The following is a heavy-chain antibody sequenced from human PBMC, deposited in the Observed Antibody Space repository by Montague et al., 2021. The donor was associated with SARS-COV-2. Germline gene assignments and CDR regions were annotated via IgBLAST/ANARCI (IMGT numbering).Heavy chain of an antibody. CDR3: ARGPFWSAAPDY. Sequence: SETLSLTCTVSGGSIGNSNYYWGWIRQPPGKGLEWIGYIYYSGNTYYNPSLKSRATISVETSKNQFSLSLTSVTAADTAVYYCARGPFWSAAPDYWGQGILVTVSS. J-gene: IGHJ4*02. CDR2: IYYSGNT. V-gene: IGHV4-61*05. D-gene: IGHD3-3*01. CDR1: GGSIGNSNYY.